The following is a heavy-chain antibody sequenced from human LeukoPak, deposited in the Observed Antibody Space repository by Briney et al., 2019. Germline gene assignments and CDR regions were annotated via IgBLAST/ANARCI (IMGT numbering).Heavy chain of an antibody. CDR2: INHSGST. V-gene: IGHV4-34*01. D-gene: IGHD4-17*01. J-gene: IGHJ6*03. Sequence: SETLSLTCAVYGGSFSGYYWSWIRQPPGKGLEWIGEINHSGSTNYNPSLKRRVTMSVDTSKNQFSLKLSSVTAADTAVYYCATRGGLTTVNNSHYYYYYMDVWGKGTTVTVSS. CDR3: ATRGGLTTVNNSHYYYYYMDV. CDR1: GGSFSGYY.